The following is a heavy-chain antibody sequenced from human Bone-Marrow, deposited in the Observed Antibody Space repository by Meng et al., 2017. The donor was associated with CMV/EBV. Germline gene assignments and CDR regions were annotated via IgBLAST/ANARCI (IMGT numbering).Heavy chain of an antibody. CDR3: VTGAWLDD. V-gene: IGHV3-23*01. J-gene: IGHJ4*02. Sequence: GGSLRLSCAASGFPFATFDMSWVRQAPGKGLEWISVILGSDDTAYYADSVKGRFTISKDKSKNILSLQMNTLRVDDTATYYCVTGAWLDDWGQGTLVTVSS. CDR1: GFPFATFD. CDR2: ILGSDDTA.